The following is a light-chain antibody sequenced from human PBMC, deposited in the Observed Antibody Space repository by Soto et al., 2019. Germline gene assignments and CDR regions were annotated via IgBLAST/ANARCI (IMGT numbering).Light chain of an antibody. CDR3: QQYKSYWT. CDR2: KAS. CDR1: QSIPPW. V-gene: IGKV1-5*03. Sequence: DIQMTQSPSTLSASVGDRVTITCRASQSIPPWLAWYQQKPGKAPNLLIYKASSLEGGVPSRFSGGGSGTEFTLTISSLQPDDFATYCCQQYKSYWTFGQGTKVEF. J-gene: IGKJ1*01.